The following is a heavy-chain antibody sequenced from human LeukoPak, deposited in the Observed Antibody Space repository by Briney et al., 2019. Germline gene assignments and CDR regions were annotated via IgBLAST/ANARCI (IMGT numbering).Heavy chain of an antibody. J-gene: IGHJ4*02. CDR2: ISSSTSTI. CDR3: ASRYSGYGRSPANEFDY. Sequence: PGGPLRLSCAASGSTFSTYSMNWVRQAPGKGLEWVSYISSSTSTIYYADSVKGRFTISRDNAKNSLYLQMNGLRAEDTAVYYCASRYSGYGRSPANEFDYWGQGTLVTVSS. D-gene: IGHD5-12*01. V-gene: IGHV3-48*01. CDR1: GSTFSTYS.